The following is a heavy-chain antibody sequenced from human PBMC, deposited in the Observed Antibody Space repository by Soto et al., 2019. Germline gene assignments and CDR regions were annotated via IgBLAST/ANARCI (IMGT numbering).Heavy chain of an antibody. CDR3: ATDLWGGAFDL. CDR2: IRPDGSEI. Sequence: PGGSLRLSWLASDFSLRDYWLAWVRQTRVKGLECVANIRPDGSEINYVDSGKGRFSVSRDNPKNPLFLQMNSLRTDVTAVYYGATDLWGGAFDLGGQGATVTVSS. J-gene: IGHJ3*01. CDR1: DFSLRDYW. D-gene: IGHD7-27*01. V-gene: IGHV3-7*01.